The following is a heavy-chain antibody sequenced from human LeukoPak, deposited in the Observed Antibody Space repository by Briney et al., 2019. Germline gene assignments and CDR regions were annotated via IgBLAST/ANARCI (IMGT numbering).Heavy chain of an antibody. D-gene: IGHD5-24*01. J-gene: IGHJ3*02. V-gene: IGHV1-69*13. Sequence: AASVKVSCKASGGTFSSYAISWVRQAPGQGLEWMGGIIPIFGTANYAQKFQGRVTITADESTSTAYMELSSLRSEDTAVYYCARVGDGLNDGFDIWGQGTMVTVSS. CDR2: IIPIFGTA. CDR1: GGTFSSYA. CDR3: ARVGDGLNDGFDI.